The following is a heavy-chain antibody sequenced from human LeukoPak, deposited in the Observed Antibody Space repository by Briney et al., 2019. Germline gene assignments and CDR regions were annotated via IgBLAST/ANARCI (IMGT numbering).Heavy chain of an antibody. Sequence: PGGSLRLSCATSGFTFDDYDMHWVRQAPGKGLEWVSGISWNGSNIDYADSVKGRFTISRDNAKNSLYLQMNSLRAEDSALYYCAKGDWGDYWGQGTLVTVSS. V-gene: IGHV3-9*01. D-gene: IGHD7-27*01. CDR1: GFTFDDYD. CDR2: ISWNGSNI. CDR3: AKGDWGDY. J-gene: IGHJ4*02.